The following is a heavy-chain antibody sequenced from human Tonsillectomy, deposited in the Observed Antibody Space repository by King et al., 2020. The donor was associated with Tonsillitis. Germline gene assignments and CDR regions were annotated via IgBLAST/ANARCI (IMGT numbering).Heavy chain of an antibody. D-gene: IGHD6-19*01. CDR2: SRNKANSYTT. Sequence: VQLVESGGGLVQPGGSLRLSCAASGFTFSDHHMDWVRQAPGKGLEWVGRSRNKANSYTTAYAASVKGRFTISRDDSRNSLYLQMNSLKTEDTAMYYCARGCITVAGKLCYFDYWGQGTLVTVSS. J-gene: IGHJ4*02. CDR1: GFTFSDHH. V-gene: IGHV3-72*01. CDR3: ARGCITVAGKLCYFDY.